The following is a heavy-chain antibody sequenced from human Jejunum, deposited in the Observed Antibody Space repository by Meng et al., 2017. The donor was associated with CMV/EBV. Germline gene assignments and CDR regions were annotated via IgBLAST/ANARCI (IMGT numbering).Heavy chain of an antibody. J-gene: IGHJ4*02. Sequence: LPCTVSGGSLSGYYWHWIRQPPGRGLEWIGYVSYSGSTNYNPSLKSRVTISGDTSKNQFSLQLTSVTAADTAVYYCAGEYSSSDYWGQGKRVTVSS. D-gene: IGHD5-18*01. V-gene: IGHV4-59*01. CDR2: VSYSGST. CDR1: GGSLSGYY. CDR3: AGEYSSSDY.